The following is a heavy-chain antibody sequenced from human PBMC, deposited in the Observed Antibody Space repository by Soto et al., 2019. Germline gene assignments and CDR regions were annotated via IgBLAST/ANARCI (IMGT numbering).Heavy chain of an antibody. V-gene: IGHV5-51*01. D-gene: IGHD6-19*01. CDR2: IFPGDSDI. J-gene: IGHJ4*02. CDR3: ERTANGSGWYGTFDY. CDR1: GYTFTSYW. Sequence: PGESLKISCNGSGYTFTSYWIGWVRQMPGKGLEWMGIIFPGDSDIKYSPSFQGQVTISADKSINTAYLQLSSLKASDTAMYYCERTANGSGWYGTFDYWGQGTLVTVYS.